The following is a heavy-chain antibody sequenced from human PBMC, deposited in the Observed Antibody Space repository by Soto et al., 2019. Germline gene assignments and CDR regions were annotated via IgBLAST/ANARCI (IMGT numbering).Heavy chain of an antibody. V-gene: IGHV3-74*01. J-gene: IGHJ3*01. CDR3: ARGDRGAFDL. Sequence: EVQLVESGGGLVQPGESLRLSCAASGFTFSYYWMHWVRQAPGKGLVWVSRIHSDGSSTTYADSVKGRFTISRDNARNTVYLQMNSMRAEDTAVYYCARGDRGAFDLWGQGTVVRVSS. D-gene: IGHD1-26*01. CDR1: GFTFSYYW. CDR2: IHSDGSST.